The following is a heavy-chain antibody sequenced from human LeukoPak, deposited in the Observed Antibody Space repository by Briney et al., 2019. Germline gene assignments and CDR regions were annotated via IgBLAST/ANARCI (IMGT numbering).Heavy chain of an antibody. CDR3: ARQTNSCHDY. CDR1: GFTLSGSH. Sequence: GGSLRLSCTASGFTLSGSHMHWVRQAPGKGLEWVGHIRRNYETAYGASVRGRFTISRDDSKNMAYLHMNSLRSEDTAFYFCARQTNSCHDYWGQGTLVTVSS. CDR2: IRRNYET. J-gene: IGHJ4*02. D-gene: IGHD2-2*01. V-gene: IGHV3-73*01.